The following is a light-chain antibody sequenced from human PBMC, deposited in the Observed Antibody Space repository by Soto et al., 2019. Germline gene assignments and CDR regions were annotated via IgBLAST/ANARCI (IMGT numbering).Light chain of an antibody. CDR3: QQYGRSPPYT. CDR2: CAY. J-gene: IGKJ2*01. Sequence: EIVLTQSPGTLSLSPGERATLSCRASQSVSSSYLAWYQQKPGQSPMLLIYCAYSSATGIPDRFSGSGSGTYFTLTISRLEPEDFAVYYCQQYGRSPPYTFGPGTKLEIK. V-gene: IGKV3-20*01. CDR1: QSVSSSY.